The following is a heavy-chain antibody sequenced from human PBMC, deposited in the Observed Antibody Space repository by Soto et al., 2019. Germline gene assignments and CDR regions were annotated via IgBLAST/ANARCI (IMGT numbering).Heavy chain of an antibody. D-gene: IGHD3-22*01. J-gene: IGHJ5*02. CDR3: ARDDDSSGYYDLNWFDP. CDR1: GFTFSSYS. V-gene: IGHV3-48*02. Sequence: EVQLVEAGGGLVQPGGSLRLSCAASGFTFSSYSMNWVRQAPGKGLEWVSYISSSSSTIYYADSVKGRFTISRDNAKNSLYLQMNSLRDEDTAVYYCARDDDSSGYYDLNWFDPWGQGTLVTVSS. CDR2: ISSSSSTI.